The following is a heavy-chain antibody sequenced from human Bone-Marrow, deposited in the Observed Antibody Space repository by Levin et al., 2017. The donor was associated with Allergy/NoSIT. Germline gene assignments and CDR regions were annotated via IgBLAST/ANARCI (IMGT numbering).Heavy chain of an antibody. J-gene: IGHJ4*02. V-gene: IGHV3-53*01. D-gene: IGHD5-18*01. CDR1: GFSVTRG. CDR2: FDSSYNI. Sequence: GGSLRLSCEASGFSVTRGLTWVRQAPGKGLEWVSGFDSSYNIYYRQSVKGRFTVSRDTSKNMVYLQMNSLRVEDSAVYFCTRWDGYADVWGRGTLVTVSA. CDR3: TRWDGYADV.